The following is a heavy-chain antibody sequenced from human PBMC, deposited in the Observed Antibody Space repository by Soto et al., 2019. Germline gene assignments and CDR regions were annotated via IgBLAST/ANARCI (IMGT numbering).Heavy chain of an antibody. CDR2: IIPIFGIA. Sequence: GASVKVSCKASGGTFSSYAISWVRQAPGQGLEWMGWIIPIFGIANYAQKFQGRVTITADESTSTAYMELSSLRSEDTAVYYCARSYYYDSSGYYPSDYWGQGTLVTVSS. CDR3: ARSYYYDSSGYYPSDY. D-gene: IGHD3-22*01. V-gene: IGHV1-69*13. CDR1: GGTFSSYA. J-gene: IGHJ4*02.